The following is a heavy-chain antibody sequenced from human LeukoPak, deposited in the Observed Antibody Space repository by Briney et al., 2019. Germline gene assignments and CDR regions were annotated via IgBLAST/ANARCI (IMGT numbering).Heavy chain of an antibody. CDR3: ARLGGAAHVDY. CDR2: ISGSGGVT. CDR1: GFTFSTYA. V-gene: IGHV3-23*01. D-gene: IGHD4-23*01. J-gene: IGHJ4*02. Sequence: GGSLRLSCAASGFTFSTYAMTWVRQAPGKGLEWVSAISGSGGVTFYADSVKGRFTFSRDNSKNTLSLQMNSLSAEDTAVYYCARLGGAAHVDYWGQGTLVTVSS.